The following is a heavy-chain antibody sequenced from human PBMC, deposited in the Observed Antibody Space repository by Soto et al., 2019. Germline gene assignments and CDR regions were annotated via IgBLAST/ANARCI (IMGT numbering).Heavy chain of an antibody. CDR2: ISAHNGHT. Sequence: QVQLVQSGAELKRPGASVTVSCEASGYTFSGYGISWVRQAPGQGLEWMGWISAHNGHTIYAQKFQGRVTMTTDTSTSTAYMEMRSLRSDDTAVYYCARCLTAYGDYGLPLAFWRQGTLVTVSS. CDR1: GYTFSGYG. V-gene: IGHV1-18*04. CDR3: ARCLTAYGDYGLPLAF. D-gene: IGHD4-17*01. J-gene: IGHJ4*02.